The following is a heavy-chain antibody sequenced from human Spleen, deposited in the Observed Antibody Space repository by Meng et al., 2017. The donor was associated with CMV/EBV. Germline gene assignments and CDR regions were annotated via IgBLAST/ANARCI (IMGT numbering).Heavy chain of an antibody. CDR3: ARRNHCSSTSCSHYYYYGMDV. D-gene: IGHD2-2*01. J-gene: IGHJ6*02. V-gene: IGHV3-7*01. Sequence: GGSLRLSCTASGITFSISWMSWVRQAPGKGLEWVAKIKGDGSEKYYLDSVKGRFTISRDNAKNSLYLQMNSLRAEDTAVYYCARRNHCSSTSCSHYYYYGMDVWGQGTTVTVSS. CDR2: IKGDGSEK. CDR1: GITFSISW.